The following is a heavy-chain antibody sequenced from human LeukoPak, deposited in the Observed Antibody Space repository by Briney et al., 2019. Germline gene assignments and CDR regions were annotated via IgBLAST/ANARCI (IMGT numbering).Heavy chain of an antibody. V-gene: IGHV4-61*02. J-gene: IGHJ6*03. CDR1: GGPISSGSYY. Sequence: SETLSLTCTVSGGPISSGSYYWSWIRQPAGKGLEWIGRIYTSGSTNYNPSLKSRVTISVDTSKNQFSLKLSSVTAADTAVYYCASWGYYYYYMDVWGKGTTVTVSS. CDR2: IYTSGST. D-gene: IGHD3-16*01. CDR3: ASWGYYYYYMDV.